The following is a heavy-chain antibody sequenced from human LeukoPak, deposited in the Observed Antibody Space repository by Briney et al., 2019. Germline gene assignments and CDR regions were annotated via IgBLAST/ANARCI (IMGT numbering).Heavy chain of an antibody. CDR2: IYTSGST. D-gene: IGHD6-6*01. Sequence: SETLSLTCTVSGGSISSYYWSWIRQPAGKGLEWIGRIYTSGSTNYNPSLKSRVTMSVDTSKNKFSLKLSSVTAADTAVYYCARDREDSSSDYYYYGMDVWGQGTTVTVSS. CDR3: ARDREDSSSDYYYYGMDV. J-gene: IGHJ6*02. V-gene: IGHV4-4*07. CDR1: GGSISSYY.